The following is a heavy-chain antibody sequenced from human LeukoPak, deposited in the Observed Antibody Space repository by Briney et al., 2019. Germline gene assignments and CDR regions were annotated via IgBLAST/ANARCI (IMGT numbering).Heavy chain of an antibody. D-gene: IGHD3-3*01. Sequence: SETLSLTCTVSGGSLSSSSYYWGWIRQPPGKGLEWIGSIYYSGSTYYNPSLKSRVTISVDTSKNQFSLKLSSVTAADTAVYYCASGYYDFWSGPEAGAYGMDVWGQGTTVTVSS. CDR1: GGSLSSSSYY. J-gene: IGHJ6*02. CDR2: IYYSGST. CDR3: ASGYYDFWSGPEAGAYGMDV. V-gene: IGHV4-39*01.